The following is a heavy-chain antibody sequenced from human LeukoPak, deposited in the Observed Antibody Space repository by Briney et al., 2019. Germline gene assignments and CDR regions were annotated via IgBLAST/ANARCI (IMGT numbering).Heavy chain of an antibody. J-gene: IGHJ4*02. Sequence: GGSLRLSCAASGFTFSSYAMSWVRQAPGKGLEWVSTISGSGSSSYFSDSAKGRFTISRDNSKNTLDLQMNSLRAEDTAVYYCAKRAHFTMSTDYFDYWGQGALVTVSS. V-gene: IGHV3-23*01. D-gene: IGHD3-10*02. CDR3: AKRAHFTMSTDYFDY. CDR2: ISGSGSSS. CDR1: GFTFSSYA.